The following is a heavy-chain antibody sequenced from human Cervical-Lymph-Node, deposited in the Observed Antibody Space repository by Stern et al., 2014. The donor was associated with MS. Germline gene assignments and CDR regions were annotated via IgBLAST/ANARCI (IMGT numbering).Heavy chain of an antibody. CDR3: ARNQGIAATGSNWLDP. CDR1: GYTFTNYY. V-gene: IGHV1-46*01. Sequence: QMQLVQSGGEVKKPGASVRVSCTASGYTFTNYYMHWVRQAPGKGLEWMCIIRTRGSSTNYAHKFQGRVIMTRDTSTSTVYMELGSLRSDDTAVYYCARNQGIAATGSNWLDPWGQGTLVTVSS. CDR2: IRTRGSST. J-gene: IGHJ5*02. D-gene: IGHD6-13*01.